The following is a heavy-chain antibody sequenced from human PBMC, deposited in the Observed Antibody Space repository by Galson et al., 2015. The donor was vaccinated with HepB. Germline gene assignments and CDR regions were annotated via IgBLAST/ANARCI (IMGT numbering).Heavy chain of an antibody. Sequence: TLSLTCAVYGGSFSGYYWSWIRQPPGKGLEWIGEINHSGSTNYNPSLKSRVTISVDTSKNQFSLKLSSVTAADTAVYYCARGGPSHSPRDYGMDVWGQGTTVTVSS. V-gene: IGHV4-34*01. CDR1: GGSFSGYY. CDR2: INHSGST. D-gene: IGHD4-11*01. CDR3: ARGGPSHSPRDYGMDV. J-gene: IGHJ6*02.